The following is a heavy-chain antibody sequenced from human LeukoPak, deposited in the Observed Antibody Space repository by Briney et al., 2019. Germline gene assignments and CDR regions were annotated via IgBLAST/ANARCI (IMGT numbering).Heavy chain of an antibody. J-gene: IGHJ4*02. CDR2: IFQSGST. CDR3: ARDSPINGVNDY. Sequence: SETLSLTCIVSGYSIRSGYYWGWIRQPPGRGLEWIGNIFQSGSTSYNPSLKSRVTISVDMSKNQFSLNLNSVTAADTAVYYCARDSPINGVNDYWGQGTLVTVSS. V-gene: IGHV4-38-2*02. D-gene: IGHD2-8*01. CDR1: GYSIRSGYY.